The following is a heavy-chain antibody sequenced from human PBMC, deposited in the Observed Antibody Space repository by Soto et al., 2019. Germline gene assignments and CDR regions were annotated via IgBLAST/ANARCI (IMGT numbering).Heavy chain of an antibody. V-gene: IGHV1-69*13. J-gene: IGHJ4*02. CDR1: GGTFSSYA. Sequence: ASVKVSCKASGGTFSSYAISWVRQAPGQGLEWMGGIIPIFGTANYAQKFQGRVTITADESTSTAYMELSSLRSEDTAVYYCARHSLSDNWNNKRYFDYWGQGTLVTVSS. CDR3: ARHSLSDNWNNKRYFDY. CDR2: IIPIFGTA. D-gene: IGHD1-20*01.